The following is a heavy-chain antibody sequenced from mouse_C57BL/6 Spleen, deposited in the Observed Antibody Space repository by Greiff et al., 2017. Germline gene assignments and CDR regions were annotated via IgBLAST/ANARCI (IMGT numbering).Heavy chain of an antibody. V-gene: IGHV1-54*01. D-gene: IGHD1-3*01. CDR3: ASGSSPFDD. Sequence: VQLQQSGAELVRPGTSVKVSCKASGYAFTNYLIEWVKQRPGQGLEWIGVINPGSGGTNYNEKFKGKATLTADKSSSTAYMQLSSLTSEDSAVYFCASGSSPFDDWGQGTTLTVSS. J-gene: IGHJ2*01. CDR2: INPGSGGT. CDR1: GYAFTNYL.